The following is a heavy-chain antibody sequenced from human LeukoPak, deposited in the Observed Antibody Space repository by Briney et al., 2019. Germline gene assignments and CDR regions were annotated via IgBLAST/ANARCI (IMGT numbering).Heavy chain of an antibody. J-gene: IGHJ4*02. CDR2: ISWNSGSI. Sequence: GGSLRLSCAASGFTFDDYAMHWVRQAPGKGLEWVSGISWNSGSIGYADSVKGRFTISRDNAKNSLYLQMNSLRAEDMALYYCAKATGYYYDSTNYFDYWGQGTLVTVSS. V-gene: IGHV3-9*03. D-gene: IGHD3-22*01. CDR1: GFTFDDYA. CDR3: AKATGYYYDSTNYFDY.